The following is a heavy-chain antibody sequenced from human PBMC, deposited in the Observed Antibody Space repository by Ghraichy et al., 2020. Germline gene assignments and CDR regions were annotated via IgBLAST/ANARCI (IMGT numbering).Heavy chain of an antibody. Sequence: SETLSLTCAVYGGSFSGYYWSWIRQPPGKGLEWIGEINHSGSTNYNPSLKSRVTISVDTSTNQFSLKLSSVTAADTAVYYCASRRLRFLEWLLPHGAFDIWGQGTMVTVSS. J-gene: IGHJ3*02. CDR1: GGSFSGYY. CDR3: ASRRLRFLEWLLPHGAFDI. D-gene: IGHD3-3*01. V-gene: IGHV4-34*01. CDR2: INHSGST.